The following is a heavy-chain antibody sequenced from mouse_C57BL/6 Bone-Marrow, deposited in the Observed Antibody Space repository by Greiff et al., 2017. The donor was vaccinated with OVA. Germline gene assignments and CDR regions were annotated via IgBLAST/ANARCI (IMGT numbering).Heavy chain of an antibody. CDR2: ITYDGSN. J-gene: IGHJ3*01. V-gene: IGHV3-6*01. CDR3: ARLTFAY. CDR1: GYSITSGYY. Sequence: VQLKEPGPGLVKPSQSLSLTCSVSGYSITSGYYWNWIRQFPGNKLEWMGYITYDGSNNYNPSLKNRISITRDTSKNQFFLKLKSVTTEDTATYCCARLTFAYWGQGTLVTVSA.